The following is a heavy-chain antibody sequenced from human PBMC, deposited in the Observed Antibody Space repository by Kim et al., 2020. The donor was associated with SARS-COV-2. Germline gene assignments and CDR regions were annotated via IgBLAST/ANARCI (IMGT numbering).Heavy chain of an antibody. CDR3: ASLDTATFWGSSD. V-gene: IGHV3-7*03. CDR1: GFSSRNYW. D-gene: IGHD5-18*01. J-gene: IGHJ4*02. Sequence: GGSLRLACVASGFSSRNYWLSWVRKAPGKGLEWVAMIKKDGSEKYYVDSMKGRLIISRDNAKNSMYLQMNSLRAEDTAVYYCASLDTATFWGSSDWGQGTLVTGSS. CDR2: IKKDGSEK.